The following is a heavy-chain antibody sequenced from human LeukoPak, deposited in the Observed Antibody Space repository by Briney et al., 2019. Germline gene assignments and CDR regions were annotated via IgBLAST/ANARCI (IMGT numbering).Heavy chain of an antibody. Sequence: GESLKISCKGSGYSFTSHWIGWVRQMPGKSLEWMGVIYPGDSDTRYSPSFQGQVTISADKSISTAYLQWSSLKASDTAMYYCASAAVSGGDCYFDYWGQGTLVTVSS. D-gene: IGHD2-21*01. V-gene: IGHV5-51*01. J-gene: IGHJ4*02. CDR3: ASAAVSGGDCYFDY. CDR1: GYSFTSHW. CDR2: IYPGDSDT.